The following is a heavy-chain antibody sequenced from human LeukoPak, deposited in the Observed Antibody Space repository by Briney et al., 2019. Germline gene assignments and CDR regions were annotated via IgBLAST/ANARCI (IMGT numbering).Heavy chain of an antibody. J-gene: IGHJ4*02. V-gene: IGHV1-69*13. D-gene: IGHD3-10*02. CDR2: IIPIFGTA. CDR1: GGTFISYA. CDR3: ARDLMFGLLGYYFDY. Sequence: SVKVSCKASGGTFISYAISWVRQAPGQGLEWMEGIIPIFGTANYAQKFQGRVTITADESTSTAYMELSSLRSEDTAVYYCARDLMFGLLGYYFDYWGQGTLVTVSS.